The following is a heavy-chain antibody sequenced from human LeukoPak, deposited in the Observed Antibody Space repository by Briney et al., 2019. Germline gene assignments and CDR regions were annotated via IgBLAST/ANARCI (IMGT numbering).Heavy chain of an antibody. Sequence: SQTLSLTCTVSGGSISSGGYYWSWIRQHPGKGLEWIGYIYYSGSTYYNPSLKSRVTISVDTSKNQFSLKLSSVTAADTAVYYCARVLYYYDSSGYWVGAFDIWGQGTMVTVSS. CDR1: GGSISSGGYY. J-gene: IGHJ3*02. CDR3: ARVLYYYDSSGYWVGAFDI. CDR2: IYYSGST. V-gene: IGHV4-31*03. D-gene: IGHD3-22*01.